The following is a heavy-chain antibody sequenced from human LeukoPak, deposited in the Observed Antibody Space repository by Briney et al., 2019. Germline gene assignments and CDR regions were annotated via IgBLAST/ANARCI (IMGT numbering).Heavy chain of an antibody. Sequence: GGSLRLSCAASGFTFSSYSMNWVRQAPGKGLEWVSSISSSGSYIYYADSVKGRFTISRDNAKNSLYLQMNSLRAEDTAVYYCTTWGYYYDSSGYSFFDYWGQGTLVTVSS. CDR1: GFTFSSYS. V-gene: IGHV3-21*01. D-gene: IGHD3-22*01. J-gene: IGHJ4*02. CDR3: TTWGYYYDSSGYSFFDY. CDR2: ISSSGSYI.